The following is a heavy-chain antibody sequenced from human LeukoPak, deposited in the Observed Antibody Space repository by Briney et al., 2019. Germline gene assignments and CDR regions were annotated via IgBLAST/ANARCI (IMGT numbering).Heavy chain of an antibody. CDR2: ISSSSSYI. CDR3: ARDAGVVRGVNAFDI. J-gene: IGHJ3*02. CDR1: GFTFSSYS. D-gene: IGHD3-10*01. V-gene: IGHV3-21*01. Sequence: PGGSLRLSCAASGFTFSSYSMNWVREAPGKGLEWVSSISSSSSYIYYADSVKGRSTISRDNAKNSLYLQMNSLRAEDTAVYYCARDAGVVRGVNAFDIWGQGTMVTVSS.